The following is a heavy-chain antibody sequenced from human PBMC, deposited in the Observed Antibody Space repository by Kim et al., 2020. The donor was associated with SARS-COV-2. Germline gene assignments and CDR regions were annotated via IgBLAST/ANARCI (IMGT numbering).Heavy chain of an antibody. V-gene: IGHV4-39*01. CDR3: ARQREYCSGGNCYTDYFDY. Sequence: SETLSLTCAVSGGSINTNNYFWGWIRQPPGKGLEWIGSISYSGSTYYNPSLKSRVTISVDTSKNQFSLKLSSVTAAETAVYYCARQREYCSGGNCYTDYFDYWGQGTLVTVSS. CDR2: ISYSGST. J-gene: IGHJ4*02. D-gene: IGHD2-15*01. CDR1: GGSINTNNYF.